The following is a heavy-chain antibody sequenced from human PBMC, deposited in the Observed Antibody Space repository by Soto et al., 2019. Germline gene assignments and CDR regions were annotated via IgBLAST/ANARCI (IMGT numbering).Heavy chain of an antibody. Sequence: SETLSLTCTVSGGSISSGGYYWSWIRQHPGKGLEWIGYIYYSGSTYYNPSLKSRVTISVDTSKNQFSLKLSSATAADTAVYYCARGGGLMHLFDYWGQGTLVTVSS. D-gene: IGHD3-16*01. J-gene: IGHJ4*02. CDR1: GGSISSGGYY. CDR2: IYYSGST. V-gene: IGHV4-31*03. CDR3: ARGGGLMHLFDY.